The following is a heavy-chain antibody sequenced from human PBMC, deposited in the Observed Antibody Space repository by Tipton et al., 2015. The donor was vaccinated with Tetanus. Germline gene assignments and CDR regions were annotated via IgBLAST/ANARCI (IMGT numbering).Heavy chain of an antibody. Sequence: AGSGFTFSSYPLHWVRQTPGKGLEWVAVISIDGSYKNYPDSIRGRFTISRDNSRNTVFLQMNSLRAEDTAVYYCARQIRSGTWLFDYWGQGTLVTVSA. J-gene: IGHJ4*02. CDR3: ARQIRSGTWLFDY. V-gene: IGHV3-30-3*01. CDR1: GFTFSSYP. D-gene: IGHD1-1*01. CDR2: ISIDGSYK.